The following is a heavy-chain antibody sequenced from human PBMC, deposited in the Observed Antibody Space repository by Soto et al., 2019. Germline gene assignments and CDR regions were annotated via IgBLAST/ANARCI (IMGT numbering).Heavy chain of an antibody. Sequence: EVHLLESGGGLVQPGGSLRLSCAASGFSFNIYAMKWVRQAPGKGLECVSAISAGGGNTYYADSVKGRFTISRDNSKNTLYLLMNSLRADDTAVYYCAKVPTYDYNYYMDVWGKGTTVTVSS. CDR3: AKVPTYDYNYYMDV. V-gene: IGHV3-23*01. CDR2: ISAGGGNT. J-gene: IGHJ6*03. CDR1: GFSFNIYA.